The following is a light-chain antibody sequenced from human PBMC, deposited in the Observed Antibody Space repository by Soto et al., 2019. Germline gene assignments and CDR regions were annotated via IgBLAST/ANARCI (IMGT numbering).Light chain of an antibody. CDR2: GNS. V-gene: IGLV1-40*01. CDR3: QSYDSILSAYV. J-gene: IGLJ1*01. Sequence: QSVLTQPPSVSGAPGQRVTISCTGSSSNIGAGYDVHWYQQLPGTAPKLLLYGNSNRPSGVPDRFSGSKSGTSASLAITGVQDEDEADYYCQSYDSILSAYVFGTGTKVTVL. CDR1: SSNIGAGYD.